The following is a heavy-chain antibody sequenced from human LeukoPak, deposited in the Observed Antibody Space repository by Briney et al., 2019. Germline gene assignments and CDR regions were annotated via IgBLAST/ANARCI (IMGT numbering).Heavy chain of an antibody. CDR2: IHYIGST. J-gene: IGHJ4*02. V-gene: IGHV4-39*02. CDR3: ATSVYSSGWHPFFDY. Sequence: SETLSLTCTVSGDSISNHNYFWGWIRQPPGKGLEWIGSIHYIGSTYFNSSLKSRVTVSVDTSTNHFSLKLTSVTAADTGVYYCATSVYSSGWHPFFDYWGQGVPVIVSS. D-gene: IGHD6-19*01. CDR1: GDSISNHNYF.